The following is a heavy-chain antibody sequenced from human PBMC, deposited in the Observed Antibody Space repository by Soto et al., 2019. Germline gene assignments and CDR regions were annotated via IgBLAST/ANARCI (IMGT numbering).Heavy chain of an antibody. CDR1: GFSFSNYA. CDR3: AKDVRGTTTSHFDY. V-gene: IGHV3-23*01. CDR2: ITGGGGGT. D-gene: IGHD4-17*01. Sequence: EVQLLESGGGLVQPGGSLRVSCATSGFSFSNYAMSWVRQAPGKGLEWVSAITGGGGGTYYTDSVKGRFTISRDNXXSTLYPQMKCLRAEDTAVYYCAKDVRGTTTSHFDYWGQGTLVTVSS. J-gene: IGHJ4*02.